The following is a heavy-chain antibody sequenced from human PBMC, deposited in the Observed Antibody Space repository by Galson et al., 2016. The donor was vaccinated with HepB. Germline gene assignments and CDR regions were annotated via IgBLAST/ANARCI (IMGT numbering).Heavy chain of an antibody. V-gene: IGHV1-8*01. CDR3: ARGLMLYGAGGYYFEY. J-gene: IGHJ4*02. Sequence: SVKVSCKASGYTFINYDISWVRQATGQGLEWMGWMNPNGGNTAYAQKFKGRVTMTRSTSTTTAYMELTNLRSEDTAVYYCARGLMLYGAGGYYFEYWGQGTPVTVSS. CDR2: MNPNGGNT. D-gene: IGHD2-8*01. CDR1: GYTFINYD.